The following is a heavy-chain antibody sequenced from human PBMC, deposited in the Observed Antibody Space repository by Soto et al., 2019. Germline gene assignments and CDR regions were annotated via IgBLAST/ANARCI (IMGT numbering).Heavy chain of an antibody. CDR1: GYTFTSYG. V-gene: IGHV1-18*01. Sequence: ASVQGSCQASGYTFTSYGIGWVRQAPGQGLEWMGWISAYNGNKKYAQKLQGRVTMTTDTSTSTAYMELRSLRSDDTAVYYCARDLGQQLVDYWGQGTLVTVSS. D-gene: IGHD6-13*01. CDR3: ARDLGQQLVDY. CDR2: ISAYNGNK. J-gene: IGHJ4*02.